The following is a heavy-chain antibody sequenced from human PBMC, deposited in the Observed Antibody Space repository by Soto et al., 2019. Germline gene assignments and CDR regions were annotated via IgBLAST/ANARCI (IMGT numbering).Heavy chain of an antibody. V-gene: IGHV3-23*01. J-gene: IGHJ6*03. CDR1: GFTFSSYA. CDR2: ISGSGGST. D-gene: IGHD1-26*01. CDR3: AKAIRGVSGAVYYYYYMDV. Sequence: GGSLRLSCAASGFTFSSYAMSWVRQAPGKGLEWVSAISGSGGSTYYADSVKGRFTISRDNSKNTLYLQMNSLRAEDTAVYYCAKAIRGVSGAVYYYYYMDVWGKGTTVTVSS.